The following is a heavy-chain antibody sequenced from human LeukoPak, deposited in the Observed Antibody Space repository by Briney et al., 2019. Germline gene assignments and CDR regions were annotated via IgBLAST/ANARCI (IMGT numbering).Heavy chain of an antibody. J-gene: IGHJ4*02. Sequence: AAVKVSCKSSGYTFNGYYMHWVRQATGQELEWMGWINPNSGGTNYAQKFQGRVTMTRDTSISTAYMELSRLRSDDTAVYYCARDLGLAHGGSSIDYWGQGTLVTVSS. CDR3: ARDLGLAHGGSSIDY. V-gene: IGHV1-2*02. CDR1: GYTFNGYY. CDR2: INPNSGGT. D-gene: IGHD3-16*01.